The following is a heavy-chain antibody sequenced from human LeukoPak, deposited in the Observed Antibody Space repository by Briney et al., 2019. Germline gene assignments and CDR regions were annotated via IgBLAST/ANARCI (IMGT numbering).Heavy chain of an antibody. V-gene: IGHV3-7*01. J-gene: IGHJ4*02. Sequence: PGGSLRLSCAASGFTFSSFWMSWVRQAPGKGLEWVANIKQDGSERYYVDSVKGRFTISRDNSKNTLYLQMNSLRAEDTAVYYCAKQPYDFWSGYCDYWGQGTLVTVSS. D-gene: IGHD3-3*01. CDR1: GFTFSSFW. CDR3: AKQPYDFWSGYCDY. CDR2: IKQDGSER.